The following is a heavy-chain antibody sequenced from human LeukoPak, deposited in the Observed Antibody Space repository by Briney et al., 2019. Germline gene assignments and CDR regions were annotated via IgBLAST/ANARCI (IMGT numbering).Heavy chain of an antibody. V-gene: IGHV3-53*01. Sequence: PGGSLRLSCAASGFTVSSNYMSWVRQAPGKGLEWVSVIYSGGSTYYADSVKGRFTISRDNSKNTLYLQMNSLRAEDTAVYYCARAGGNDYGDYYFDYWGQGTLVTVSS. CDR3: ARAGGNDYGDYYFDY. J-gene: IGHJ4*02. CDR1: GFTVSSNY. CDR2: IYSGGST. D-gene: IGHD4-17*01.